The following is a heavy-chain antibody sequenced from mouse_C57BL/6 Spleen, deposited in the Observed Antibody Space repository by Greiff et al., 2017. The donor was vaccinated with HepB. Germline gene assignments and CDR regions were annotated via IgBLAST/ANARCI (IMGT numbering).Heavy chain of an antibody. J-gene: IGHJ4*01. Sequence: QVQLQQPGAELVKPGASVKLSCKASGYTFTSYWMHWVKQRPGRGLEWIGRIAPKSGGTKYNEKFKSKATLTVDKPSSTAYMQLSSLTSEDCAVYFCARGYYDSRVLYYYAMGYTGQGTSVTVSS. V-gene: IGHV1-72*01. D-gene: IGHD1-1*01. CDR1: GYTFTSYW. CDR2: IAPKSGGT. CDR3: ARGYYDSRVLYYYAMGY.